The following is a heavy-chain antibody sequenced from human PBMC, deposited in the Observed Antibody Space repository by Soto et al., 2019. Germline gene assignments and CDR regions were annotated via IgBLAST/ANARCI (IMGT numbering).Heavy chain of an antibody. D-gene: IGHD1-1*01. CDR1: GFTFSSYA. CDR3: AKGGTGSSVGRYMDV. CDR2: ISDTGGST. Sequence: EVQLLESGGGLVQPGGSLRLSCAASGFTFSSYAMSWVRQAPGKGLEWVSAISDTGGSTYHADSVKGRFTISRDNSKNTLYLLMNSLRAEGTAIYYCAKGGTGSSVGRYMDVWGNGTTVTVSS. J-gene: IGHJ6*03. V-gene: IGHV3-23*01.